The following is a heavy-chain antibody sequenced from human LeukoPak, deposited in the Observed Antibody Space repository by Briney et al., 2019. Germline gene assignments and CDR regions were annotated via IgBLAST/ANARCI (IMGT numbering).Heavy chain of an antibody. CDR1: GFIFVSYA. CDR3: AKDFGYGGNSPYSDY. V-gene: IGHV3-23*01. Sequence: GGSLRLSCAASGFIFVSYAMSWVRQAPGRGRGWVSGISGSGGGTYYADSVKGRFTISRDNSKNTLYLQMNSLRAEDTAVYYCAKDFGYGGNSPYSDYWGQGTLVTVSS. J-gene: IGHJ4*02. D-gene: IGHD4-23*01. CDR2: ISGSGGGT.